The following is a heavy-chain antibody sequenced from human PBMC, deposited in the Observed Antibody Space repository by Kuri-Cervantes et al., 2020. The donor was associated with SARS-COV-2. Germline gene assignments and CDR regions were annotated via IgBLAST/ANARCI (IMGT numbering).Heavy chain of an antibody. J-gene: IGHJ5*02. Sequence: GESLKISCAVSGFTFTSHAMHWVRQAPGKGLEWVALISYDGSNKFYADSVKGRFTISRDNSKNTLYLQMNSLRAEDTAVYYCARDGGVVIPWFDPWGQGTLVTDSS. V-gene: IGHV3-30*03. CDR2: ISYDGSNK. D-gene: IGHD3-3*01. CDR3: ARDGGVVIPWFDP. CDR1: GFTFTSHA.